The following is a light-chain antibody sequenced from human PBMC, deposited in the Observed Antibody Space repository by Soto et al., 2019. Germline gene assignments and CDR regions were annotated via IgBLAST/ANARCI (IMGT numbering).Light chain of an antibody. CDR1: SSDVGGYNY. V-gene: IGLV2-14*01. CDR3: SSYTSSSTLMV. Sequence: QSALTQPASVSGSPGQSITISCTGTSSDVGGYNYVSWYQQHPGKAPKLMIYDVSNRPPGVSNRFSGYKSGNTASLTISGLQAEDEAEYYCSSYTSSSTLMVFGGGTTLTVL. J-gene: IGLJ2*01. CDR2: DVS.